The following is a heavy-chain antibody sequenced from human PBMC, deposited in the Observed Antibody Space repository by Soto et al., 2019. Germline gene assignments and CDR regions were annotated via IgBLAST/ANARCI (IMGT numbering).Heavy chain of an antibody. J-gene: IGHJ4*02. CDR3: AKDMNSVPEY. CDR2: IKTDGSIT. CDR1: GFTFSSYW. Sequence: HPGGSLRLSCAASGFTFSSYWMYWVRQAPGKGLVWVSRIKTDGSITSYADSVKGRFTVSRDNARDMLYLQVNSLRAEDTAVYYCAKDMNSVPEYWGQGTLVTVSS. V-gene: IGHV3-74*01. D-gene: IGHD1-7*01.